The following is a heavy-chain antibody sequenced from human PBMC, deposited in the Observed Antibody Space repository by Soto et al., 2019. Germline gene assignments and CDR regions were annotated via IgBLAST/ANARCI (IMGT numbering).Heavy chain of an antibody. Sequence: HPGGSLRLSCAASGFTFSSYAMHWVRQAPGKGLEWVAVISYDGSNKYYADSVKGRFTISRDNSKNTLYLQMNSLRAEDTAVYYCARSRYSGYDFSPCYFDYWGQGTLVTVSS. CDR3: ARSRYSGYDFSPCYFDY. V-gene: IGHV3-30-3*01. D-gene: IGHD5-12*01. CDR1: GFTFSSYA. CDR2: ISYDGSNK. J-gene: IGHJ4*02.